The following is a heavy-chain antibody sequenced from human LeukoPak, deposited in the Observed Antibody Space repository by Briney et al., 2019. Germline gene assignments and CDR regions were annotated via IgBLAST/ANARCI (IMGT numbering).Heavy chain of an antibody. CDR3: TTDLLGYGDVRVNDC. V-gene: IGHV3-15*07. J-gene: IGHJ4*02. CDR1: GFTFSNAW. CDR2: IKSKTDGGTT. Sequence: PGGSLRLSCAASGFTFSNAWMNWVRQAPGKGLEWVGRIKSKTDGGTTDYAAPVKGRFTISRDDSKNTLYLQMNSLKTEDTAVYYCTTDLLGYGDVRVNDCWGQGTLVTVSS. D-gene: IGHD4-17*01.